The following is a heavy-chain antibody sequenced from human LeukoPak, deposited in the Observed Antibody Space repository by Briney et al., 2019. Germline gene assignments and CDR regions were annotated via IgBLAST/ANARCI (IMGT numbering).Heavy chain of an antibody. J-gene: IGHJ3*02. V-gene: IGHV4-59*01. CDR1: GGSISSYY. CDR2: IFYTGST. D-gene: IGHD4-23*01. CDR3: ATLTGGDDAFDI. Sequence: SETLSLTCTVSGGSISSYYWSWIRQPPGKGLEWIGYIFYTGSTNYNPSLKSRVTISVLTSKNRFSLKLSSVTAADTAVYYCATLTGGDDAFDIWGQGTMVTVSS.